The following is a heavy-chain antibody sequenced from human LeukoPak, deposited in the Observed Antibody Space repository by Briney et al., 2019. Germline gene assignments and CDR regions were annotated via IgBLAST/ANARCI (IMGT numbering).Heavy chain of an antibody. CDR2: IIPIFGTA. J-gene: IGHJ4*02. V-gene: IGHV1-69*13. CDR1: GYTFNGFY. Sequence: SVKVSCKASGYTFNGFYLHWVRQAPGQGLEWMGGIIPIFGTANYAQKFQGRVTITADESTSTAYMELSSLRSEDTAVYYCARRSPDCGGDCYDDYWGQGTLVTVSS. D-gene: IGHD2-21*02. CDR3: ARRSPDCGGDCYDDY.